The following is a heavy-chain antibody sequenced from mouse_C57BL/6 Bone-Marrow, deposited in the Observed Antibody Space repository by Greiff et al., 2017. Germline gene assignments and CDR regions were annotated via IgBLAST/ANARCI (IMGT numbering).Heavy chain of an antibody. V-gene: IGHV1-52*01. CDR1: GYTFTSYW. CDR2: IDPSDSET. D-gene: IGHD2-4*01. Sequence: VQLQQPGAELVRPGSSVKLSCKASGYTFTSYWMHWVKQRPIQGLEWIGNIDPSDSETHYNQKFKDKATLTVDKSSSTAYMQLSSLTSEDSAVYYCARGDYHHDGYWYFDVWGTGTTVTVSS. J-gene: IGHJ1*03. CDR3: ARGDYHHDGYWYFDV.